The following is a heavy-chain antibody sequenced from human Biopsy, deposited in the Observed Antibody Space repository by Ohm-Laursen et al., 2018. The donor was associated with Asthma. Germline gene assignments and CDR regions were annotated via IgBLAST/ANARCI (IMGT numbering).Heavy chain of an antibody. Sequence: SLRLSCTASGFTFSSCAMHWVRQAPGKGLEWVSYISSSSSTIYYADSVKGRFTISRDNAKNSLYLQMNSLRDEDTAVYYCARPRWGPYGYWGQGTLVTVSS. CDR3: ARPRWGPYGY. J-gene: IGHJ4*02. D-gene: IGHD4-17*01. CDR2: ISSSSSTI. CDR1: GFTFSSCA. V-gene: IGHV3-48*02.